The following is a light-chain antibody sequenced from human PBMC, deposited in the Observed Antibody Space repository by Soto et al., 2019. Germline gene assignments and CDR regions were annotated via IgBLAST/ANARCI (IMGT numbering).Light chain of an antibody. CDR2: DVS. V-gene: IGLV2-18*02. J-gene: IGLJ1*01. CDR3: SSYTSSGTYV. Sequence: QSALTQPPSVYWSTGQSVTIYCTGTSSDVGSSNGVSWYQQPPGTAPKLMIYDVSNRPSGVPDRFSGSKSGNTASLTISGLQAEDEADYYCSSYTSSGTYVFGNGTKVTVL. CDR1: SSDVGSSNG.